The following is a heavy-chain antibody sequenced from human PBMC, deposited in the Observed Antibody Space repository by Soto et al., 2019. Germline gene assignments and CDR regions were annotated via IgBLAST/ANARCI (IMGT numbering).Heavy chain of an antibody. V-gene: IGHV1-24*01. CDR2: VDPEDGET. CDR3: ATGVRGYCSGGSCYDY. J-gene: IGHJ4*02. CDR1: GYTLTELS. Sequence: QVQLVQSGAEVKKPGASVKVSCKVSGYTLTELSMHWVRQAPGKGLEWMGGVDPEDGETIYAQKFQGRVTMTEDTSTDTAYMELSSLRSEDTAVYYCATGVRGYCSGGSCYDYWGQGTLVTVSS. D-gene: IGHD2-15*01.